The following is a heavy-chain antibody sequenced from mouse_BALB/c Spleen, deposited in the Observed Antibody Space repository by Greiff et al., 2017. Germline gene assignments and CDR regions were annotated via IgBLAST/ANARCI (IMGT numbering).Heavy chain of an antibody. CDR3: ASLGNYGFDY. Sequence: EVQLQQSGAELVKPGASVKLSCTASGFNFKDSYMHWVKQRPEQGLEWIGRIDPANGNTKYDPKFQGKATITADTSSNTAYLQLSSLTSEDTAVYYCASLGNYGFDYWGQGTTLTVSA. CDR2: IDPANGNT. V-gene: IGHV14-3*02. CDR1: GFNFKDSY. D-gene: IGHD2-1*01. J-gene: IGHJ2*01.